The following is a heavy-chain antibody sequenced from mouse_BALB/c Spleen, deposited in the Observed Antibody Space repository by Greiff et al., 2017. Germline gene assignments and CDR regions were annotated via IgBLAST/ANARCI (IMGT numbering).Heavy chain of an antibody. D-gene: IGHD1-3*01. CDR1: GFTFSSYT. Sequence: DVKLVESGGGLVKPGGSLKLSCAASGFTFSSYTMSWVRQTPEKRLEWVATISSGGGNTYYPDSVKGRFTISRDNAKNNLYLQMSSLRSEDTALYYCARGDNRYYFDYWGQGTTLTVSS. CDR3: ARGDNRYYFDY. CDR2: ISSGGGNT. J-gene: IGHJ2*01. V-gene: IGHV5-9*03.